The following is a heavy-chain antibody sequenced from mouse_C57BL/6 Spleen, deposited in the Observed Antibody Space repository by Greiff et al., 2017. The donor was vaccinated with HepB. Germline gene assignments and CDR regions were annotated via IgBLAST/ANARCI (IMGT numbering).Heavy chain of an antibody. CDR3: ARKGTGTGYYAMDY. J-gene: IGHJ4*01. CDR2: ISDGGSYT. Sequence: EVKVVESGGGLVKPGGSLKLSCAASGFTFSSYAMSWVRQTPEKRLEWVATISDGGSYTYYPDNVKGRFTISRDNAKNNLYLQMSHLKSEDTAMYYCARKGTGTGYYAMDYWGQGTSVTVSS. CDR1: GFTFSSYA. V-gene: IGHV5-4*03. D-gene: IGHD4-1*01.